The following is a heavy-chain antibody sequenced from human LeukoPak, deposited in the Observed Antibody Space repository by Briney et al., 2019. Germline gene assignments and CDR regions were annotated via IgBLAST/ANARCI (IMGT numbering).Heavy chain of an antibody. J-gene: IGHJ4*02. CDR3: ARTPIGGTMARYYFDY. Sequence: PSETLSLTCAVSGGSISSGGYSWSWIRQPPGKGLEWIGYIYHSGSTYYNPSLKSRVTISVDRSKNQFSLKLSSVTAADTAVYYCARTPIGGTMARYYFDYWGQGTLVTISS. CDR1: GGSISSGGYS. V-gene: IGHV4-30-2*01. CDR2: IYHSGST. D-gene: IGHD4/OR15-4a*01.